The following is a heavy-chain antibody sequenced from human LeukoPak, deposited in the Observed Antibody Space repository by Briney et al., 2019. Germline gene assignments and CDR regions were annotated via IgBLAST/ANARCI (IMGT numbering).Heavy chain of an antibody. CDR3: ARVKLSGWYFDY. J-gene: IGHJ4*02. D-gene: IGHD2-15*01. CDR2: IYHSGST. Sequence: SETLSPTCAVSGGSISSGGYSWSWIRQPPGKGLEWIGYIYHSGSTYYNPSLKSRVTISVDRSKNQFSLKLSSVTAADTAVYYCARVKLSGWYFDYWGQGTLVTVSS. V-gene: IGHV4-30-2*01. CDR1: GGSISSGGYS.